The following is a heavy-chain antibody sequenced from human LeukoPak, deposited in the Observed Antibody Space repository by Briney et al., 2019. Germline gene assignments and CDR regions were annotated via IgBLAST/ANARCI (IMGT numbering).Heavy chain of an antibody. J-gene: IGHJ5*02. V-gene: IGHV4-4*09. CDR3: ARSRREGYCTNGVCYSNWFDP. D-gene: IGHD2-8*01. CDR2: IYTSGST. CDR1: GGSISSYY. Sequence: SETLSLTCTVSGGSISSYYWSWIRQPPGKGLEWIGYIYTSGSTNYNPSLKSRVTISVDTSKNQFSLKLSSVTAADTALYYCARSRREGYCTNGVCYSNWFDPWGQGTLVTVSS.